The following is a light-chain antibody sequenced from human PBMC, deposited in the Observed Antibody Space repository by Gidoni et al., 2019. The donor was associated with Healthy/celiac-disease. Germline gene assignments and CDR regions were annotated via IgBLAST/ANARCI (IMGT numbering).Light chain of an antibody. CDR3: AAWDDSLNGYV. CDR1: SSNIGSNT. V-gene: IGLV1-44*01. CDR2: SNN. J-gene: IGLJ1*01. Sequence: QSVLTQPPSASGPPGQRVTIACSGSSSNIGSNTVNWYHPLPGTAPKLLIYSNNQRPSGVPDRFSGSKSGTSASLAISGLQSEDEADYYCAAWDDSLNGYVFGTGTKVTVL.